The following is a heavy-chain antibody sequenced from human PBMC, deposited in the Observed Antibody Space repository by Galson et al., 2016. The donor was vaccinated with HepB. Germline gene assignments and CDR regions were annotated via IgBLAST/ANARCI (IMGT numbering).Heavy chain of an antibody. V-gene: IGHV4-31*01. Sequence: TLSLTCTVSGGSISSGGYYWSWIRQHPGKGLEWIGYIYYSGSTYCNPSLKSQVTISVDTSKNQFSLKLTSVTAADTAVYFCARRRVVFALGWFDPWGQGTLVTVSS. CDR1: GGSISSGGYY. J-gene: IGHJ5*02. CDR2: IYYSGST. CDR3: ARRRVVFALGWFDP. D-gene: IGHD2-15*01.